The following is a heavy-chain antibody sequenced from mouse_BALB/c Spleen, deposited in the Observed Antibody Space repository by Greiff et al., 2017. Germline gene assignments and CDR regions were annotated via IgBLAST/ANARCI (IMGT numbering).Heavy chain of an antibody. CDR3: ARHEGHWYFDV. V-gene: IGHV5-6*01. CDR1: GFTFSSYG. Sequence: DVQLQESGGDLVKPGGSLKLSCAASGFTFSSYGMSWVRQTPDKRLEWVATISSGGSYTYYPDSVKGRFTISRDNAKNTLYLQMSSLKSEDTAMYYCARHEGHWYFDVWGAGTTVTVAS. J-gene: IGHJ1*01. CDR2: ISSGGSYT.